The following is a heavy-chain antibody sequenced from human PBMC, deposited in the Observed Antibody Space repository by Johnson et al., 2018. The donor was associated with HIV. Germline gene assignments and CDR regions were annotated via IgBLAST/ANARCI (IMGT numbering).Heavy chain of an antibody. J-gene: IGHJ3*01. Sequence: VQLVESGGGLVQPGGSLRLSCAASGFTVSSIYMSWVRQAPGKGLEWVSIVYSGGNTYYTDSVKGRFTISRDNSKNTLYLQMNSLRAEDTAVYYCARVGASRFDAFHVWGQGTMVTVSS. CDR1: GFTVSSIY. V-gene: IGHV3-66*01. CDR3: ARVGASRFDAFHV. CDR2: VYSGGNT. D-gene: IGHD3-16*01.